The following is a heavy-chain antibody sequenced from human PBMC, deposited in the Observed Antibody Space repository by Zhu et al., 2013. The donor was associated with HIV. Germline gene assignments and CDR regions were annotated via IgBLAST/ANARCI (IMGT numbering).Heavy chain of an antibody. CDR1: GGTFSSYA. CDR2: IIPIFGTA. CDR3: ARGDGVTRKRNYFSSLDV. D-gene: IGHD2-8*01. J-gene: IGHJ6*02. Sequence: QVQLVQSGAEVKKPGSSVKVSCKASGGTFSSYAISWVRQAPGQGLEWMGGIIPIFGTANYAQKFQGRVTITADESTSTAYMELSSLRSEDTAVYYCARGDGVTRKRNYFSSLDVWGQGTTVTVSS. V-gene: IGHV1-69*12.